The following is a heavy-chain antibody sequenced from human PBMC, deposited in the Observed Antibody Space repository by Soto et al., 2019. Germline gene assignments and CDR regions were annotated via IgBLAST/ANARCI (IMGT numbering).Heavy chain of an antibody. CDR2: ISNSSSTK. V-gene: IGHV3-48*01. CDR3: ARDPCGGDCYNLQNWFDP. J-gene: IGHJ5*02. CDR1: ELTFGGYG. D-gene: IGHD2-21*02. Sequence: PGGSHRLSSRAAELTFGGYGMNWVRQEPGKGLEWVSYISNSSSTKYYADSVKGRFTISRDNAKNTLYLQMNSLRAEDTAVYYCARDPCGGDCYNLQNWFDPWGQGTLVTVSS.